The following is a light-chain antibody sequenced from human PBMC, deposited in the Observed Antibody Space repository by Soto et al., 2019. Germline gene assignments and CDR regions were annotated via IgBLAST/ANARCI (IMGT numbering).Light chain of an antibody. Sequence: QSALTQPASVSGSPGQSITISCTGTSSDVGGYNYVSWYQQHPGKAPKLLIFDVSNRPSGVSNRFSGSKSGNTASLTISGLQAEDAADYFCNSYTSSSTLVFGGVPSSPS. V-gene: IGLV2-14*03. CDR1: SSDVGGYNY. CDR2: DVS. J-gene: IGLJ2*01. CDR3: NSYTSSSTLV.